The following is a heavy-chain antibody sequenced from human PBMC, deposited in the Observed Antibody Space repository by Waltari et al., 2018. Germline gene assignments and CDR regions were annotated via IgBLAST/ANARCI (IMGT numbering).Heavy chain of an antibody. D-gene: IGHD3-10*01. CDR1: VFTFSSYW. V-gene: IGHV3-74*01. CDR3: ARAQLTMARNLDL. Sequence: EVQLVESGGGLVQPGGSLGLSCVTSVFTFSSYWMHWVRQVPGKGLVWVSRINSDGSTTSYADSVKGRFTISRDNAKNTLYLQMNSLRADDTSVYYCARAQLTMARNLDLWGRGTLVTVSS. J-gene: IGHJ2*01. CDR2: INSDGSTT.